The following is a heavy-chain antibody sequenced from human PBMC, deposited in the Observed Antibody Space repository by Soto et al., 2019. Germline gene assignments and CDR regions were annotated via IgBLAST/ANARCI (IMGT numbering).Heavy chain of an antibody. V-gene: IGHV3-23*01. CDR3: AKDHWGGADAFDI. J-gene: IGHJ3*02. CDR2: ISGSGGST. CDR1: GFTFSSYA. D-gene: IGHD3-16*01. Sequence: WSLRLSCAASGFTFSSYAMSWVREAPGKGLEWVSAISGSGGSTYYADSEKGQFTISRDNSKNTLYLQMNSLRAEDTAVYYCAKDHWGGADAFDIWGQGTMVTVSS.